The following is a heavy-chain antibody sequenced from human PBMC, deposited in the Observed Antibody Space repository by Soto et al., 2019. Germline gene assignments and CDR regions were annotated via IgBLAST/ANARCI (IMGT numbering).Heavy chain of an antibody. J-gene: IGHJ3*02. CDR1: GFTLSSYW. Sequence: EVQLVESGGGLVQRGGSPRLSCAASGFTLSSYWMHWARQAPGKGLVWVSRINSEGSSTSYADSVKGRFTISRDNAKNTLYLQMNSLRAEDTAVYYCARSGGSFDVFDMWGQGTMVTVSS. V-gene: IGHV3-74*01. D-gene: IGHD1-26*01. CDR3: ARSGGSFDVFDM. CDR2: INSEGSST.